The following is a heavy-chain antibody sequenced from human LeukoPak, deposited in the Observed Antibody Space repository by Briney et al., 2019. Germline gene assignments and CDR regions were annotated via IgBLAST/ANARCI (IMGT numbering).Heavy chain of an antibody. CDR1: GESIKSTSNY. V-gene: IGHV4-39*01. D-gene: IGHD6-19*01. Sequence: SETLSLTCSVSGESIKSTSNYCAWVRQPPGKGLEWIGHIYYSTNTYYNSSLKSRVTISDDTAKNQVSLSLRSVTAADTALYFCVRRVAGTFYFDKWGEGSLVSVSS. CDR3: VRRVAGTFYFDK. CDR2: IYYSTNT. J-gene: IGHJ4*02.